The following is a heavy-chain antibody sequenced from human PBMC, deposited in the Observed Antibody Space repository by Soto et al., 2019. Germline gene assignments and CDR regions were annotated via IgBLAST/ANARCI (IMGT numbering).Heavy chain of an antibody. CDR1: GFTFSSSA. Sequence: PVGSLRLSCAASGFTFSSSAMSWVRQAPGEGLQWVSSITISGDRAWYADSVKGRFTISRDNSKNTLYLQLTSLRAEDTATYYCAKDPALTIAAPYYDLWGQGTLVTFSS. V-gene: IGHV3-23*01. D-gene: IGHD6-6*01. J-gene: IGHJ4*02. CDR2: ITISGDRA. CDR3: AKDPALTIAAPYYDL.